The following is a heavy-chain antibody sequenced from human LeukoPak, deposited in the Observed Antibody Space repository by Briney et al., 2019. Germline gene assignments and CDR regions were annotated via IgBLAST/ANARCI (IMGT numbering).Heavy chain of an antibody. CDR2: ISGLSNYI. V-gene: IGHV3-21*01. CDR3: ARDMHGPRDY. D-gene: IGHD2-2*01. CDR1: GFSFSTYS. J-gene: IGHJ4*02. Sequence: PGGSLRLSCAASGFSFSTYSMNWVRQAPGKGLEWVSSISGLSNYILYADSVKGRFTISRDNAKNTVYLQMKSLRAEDTAVYYCARDMHGPRDYWGQGTLVTVSS.